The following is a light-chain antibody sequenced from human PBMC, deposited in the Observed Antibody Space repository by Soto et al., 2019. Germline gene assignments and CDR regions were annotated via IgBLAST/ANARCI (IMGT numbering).Light chain of an antibody. Sequence: QSVLTQPPSASGTPGQRVTISCSGSRSNIGSNYVYWYQQLPGTAPKLLIYRNNQRPSGVPDRFSGSKSGTSASLAISGLRSEDEADYYCVTWDDSLYGVVFGGGTKVTVL. CDR3: VTWDDSLYGVV. CDR1: RSNIGSNY. V-gene: IGLV1-47*01. J-gene: IGLJ2*01. CDR2: RNN.